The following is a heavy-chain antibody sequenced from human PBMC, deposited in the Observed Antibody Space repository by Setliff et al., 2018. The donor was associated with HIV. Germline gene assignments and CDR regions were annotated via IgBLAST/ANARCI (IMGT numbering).Heavy chain of an antibody. CDR2: INPSGSIT. CDR1: GYTFITYY. Sequence: ASVKVSCKTSGYTFITYYISWVRQAPGQGLEWMGMINPSGSITNYAQKFQGRLTMTMETSTSTVYLELNSLRSEDTAVYYCARVGGNSYGFDYMDVWGKGTTVTVSS. D-gene: IGHD5-18*01. V-gene: IGHV1-46*01. J-gene: IGHJ6*03. CDR3: ARVGGNSYGFDYMDV.